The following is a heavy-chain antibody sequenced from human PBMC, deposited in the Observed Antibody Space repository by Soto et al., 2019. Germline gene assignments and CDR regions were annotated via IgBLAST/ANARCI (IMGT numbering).Heavy chain of an antibody. D-gene: IGHD5-12*01. V-gene: IGHV4-38-2*01. J-gene: IGHJ4*02. CDR2: IYHSGST. CDR1: GYSISSGYY. CDR3: ASSFSSRYSADY. Sequence: TLSLTCAVSGYSISSGYYWGWIRQPPGKGLEWIGSIYHSGSTYYNPSLKSRVTISVDTSKNQFSLKLGSVTAADTAVYYCASSFSSRYSADYWGQGTLVTVSS.